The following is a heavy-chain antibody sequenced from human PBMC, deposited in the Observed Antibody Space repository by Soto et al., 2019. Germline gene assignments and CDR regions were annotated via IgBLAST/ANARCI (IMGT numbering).Heavy chain of an antibody. CDR1: RDSITAAGYY. CDR2: IYSSGST. J-gene: IGHJ5*02. CDR3: AKVIHPFVP. Sequence: PSATLSLPCTVSRDSITAAGYYWRWLRQYPEKGLEWIGYIYSSGSTFYNPSLKSRATISMDTSKDQFSLKLSSVTAADTAVYCWAKVIHPFVPWGQGTLVT. V-gene: IGHV4-31*03.